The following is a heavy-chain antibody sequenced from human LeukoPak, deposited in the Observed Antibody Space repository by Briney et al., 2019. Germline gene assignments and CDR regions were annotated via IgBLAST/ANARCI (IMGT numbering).Heavy chain of an antibody. D-gene: IGHD3-10*01. CDR1: GGSISNYY. CDR3: ARVSISMVRGVIIRYDWFDP. CDR2: IYYSGST. J-gene: IGHJ5*02. Sequence: PSETLSLTCTVSGGSISNYYWSWIRQPPGKGLEWIGYIYYSGSTTHNPSLTSRVTISLDTSKNQFSLKLSSVTAADTAVYYCARVSISMVRGVIIRYDWFDPWGQGTLVTVSS. V-gene: IGHV4-59*01.